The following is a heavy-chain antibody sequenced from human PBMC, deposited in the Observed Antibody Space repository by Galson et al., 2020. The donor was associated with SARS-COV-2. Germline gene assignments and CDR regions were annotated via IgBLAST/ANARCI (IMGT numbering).Heavy chain of an antibody. CDR3: AKDISDDYGALGY. CDR1: GFTFSSYG. Sequence: GGSLRLSCAASGFTFSSYGMHWVRQAPGKGLEWVAVISYDGSNKYYADSVKGRFTISRDNSKNTLYLQMNSLRAEDTAVYYCAKDISDDYGALGYWGQGTLVTVSS. V-gene: IGHV3-30*18. CDR2: ISYDGSNK. J-gene: IGHJ4*02. D-gene: IGHD4-17*01.